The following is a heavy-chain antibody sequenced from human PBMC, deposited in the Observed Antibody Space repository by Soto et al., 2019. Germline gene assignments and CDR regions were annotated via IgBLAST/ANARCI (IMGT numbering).Heavy chain of an antibody. CDR1: GFTFSSYG. Sequence: GGSLSLSCAGSGFTFSSYGIHWVRQAPGKGLEWVALISYDGANEKYTESVKARFPTSRAIPKKVAYWKMSSLRTENRAFYYCEKEGYSGTSPTDFDYGGRGSWVTVSS. V-gene: IGHV3-30*18. CDR2: ISYDGANE. D-gene: IGHD1-26*01. CDR3: EKEGYSGTSPTDFDY. J-gene: IGHJ4*02.